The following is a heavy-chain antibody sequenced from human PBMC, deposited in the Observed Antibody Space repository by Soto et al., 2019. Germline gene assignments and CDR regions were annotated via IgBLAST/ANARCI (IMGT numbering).Heavy chain of an antibody. D-gene: IGHD2-15*01. Sequence: EVQLVESGGGLVKPGGSLRLSCAASGFTFSNGWMSWVRQAPGKDLEWVGRIKSEIAGGTADYSAPVQGRFIISRDDSKDMLFLQMNSLKTEDTAVYYCTADSTQTFCDGGPCYSIQTNIHDSWGQGTLVTVSS. CDR3: TADSTQTFCDGGPCYSIQTNIHDS. CDR2: IKSEIAGGTA. CDR1: GFTFSNGW. V-gene: IGHV3-15*01. J-gene: IGHJ5*02.